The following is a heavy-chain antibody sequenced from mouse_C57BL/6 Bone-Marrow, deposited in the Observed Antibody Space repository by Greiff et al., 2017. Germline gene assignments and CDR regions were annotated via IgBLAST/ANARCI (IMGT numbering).Heavy chain of an antibody. J-gene: IGHJ3*01. CDR3: AGGLAWFAY. CDR1: GYTFTSYW. D-gene: IGHD3-1*01. CDR2: IDPSYSYT. Sequence: QVQLQQPGAELVMPGASVKLSCKASGYTFTSYWMHWVKQRPGQGLEWIGDIDPSYSYTNYNQKFKGKSTLTVDKSSSTAYMQLSSLTSEDSAVYYCAGGLAWFAYWGQGTLVTVSA. V-gene: IGHV1-69*01.